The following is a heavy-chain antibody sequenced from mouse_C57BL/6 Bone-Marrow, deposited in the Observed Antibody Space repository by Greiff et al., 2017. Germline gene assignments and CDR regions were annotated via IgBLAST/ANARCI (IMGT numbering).Heavy chain of an antibody. CDR3: ARTLSAMDY. CDR2: ISDGGSYT. Sequence: DVKLVESGGGLVKPGGSLKLSCAASGFTFSSYAMSWVRQTPEKRLEWVATISDGGSYTYYPDNVKGRFTISRDNAKNNLYLQMSHLKSEDTAMYYCARTLSAMDYWGQGTSVTVSS. D-gene: IGHD6-1*01. J-gene: IGHJ4*01. V-gene: IGHV5-4*03. CDR1: GFTFSSYA.